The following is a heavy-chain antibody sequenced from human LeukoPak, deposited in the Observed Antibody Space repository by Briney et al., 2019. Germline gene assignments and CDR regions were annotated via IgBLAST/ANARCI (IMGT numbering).Heavy chain of an antibody. D-gene: IGHD2/OR15-2a*01. CDR2: IYSGGST. CDR1: GFTVSSNY. CDR3: ARDRTFMGGWLDP. V-gene: IGHV3-66*01. Sequence: PGGSLRLSCAASGFTVSSNYMSWVRQAPGKGLEWVSVIYSGGSTYYADSVKGRFTISRDNSKNTLYLQMNSLRAEDTAVYYCARDRTFMGGWLDPWGQGTLVTVTS. J-gene: IGHJ5*02.